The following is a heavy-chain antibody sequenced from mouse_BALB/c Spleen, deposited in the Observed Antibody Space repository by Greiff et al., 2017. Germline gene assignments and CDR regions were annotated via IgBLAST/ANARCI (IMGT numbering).Heavy chain of an antibody. D-gene: IGHD1-1*01. Sequence: QVQLQQSGPGLVQPSQSLSITCTVSGFSLTSYGVHWVRQSPGKGLEWLGVIWSGGSTDYNAAFISRLSISKDNSKSQVFFKMNSLQANDTAIYYCARNHASRGYFDVWGAGTTVTVSS. CDR2: IWSGGST. CDR3: ARNHASRGYFDV. V-gene: IGHV2-2*02. CDR1: GFSLTSYG. J-gene: IGHJ1*01.